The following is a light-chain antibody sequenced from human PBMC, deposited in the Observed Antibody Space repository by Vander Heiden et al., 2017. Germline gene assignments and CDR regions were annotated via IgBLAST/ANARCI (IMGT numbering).Light chain of an antibody. CDR3: RQGLQTPYT. CDR2: LAS. V-gene: IGKV2-28*01. Sequence: FVMTQSPLSLPVTPGEPASISCKSSQSLLHSNGYTYLDWYLQKPGQSPRLLIYLASKRASGVPDRFSGSGSGTDFTLEISRVEAEDVGVYYCRQGLQTPYTFGQGTKVEIK. J-gene: IGKJ2*01. CDR1: QSLLHSNGYTY.